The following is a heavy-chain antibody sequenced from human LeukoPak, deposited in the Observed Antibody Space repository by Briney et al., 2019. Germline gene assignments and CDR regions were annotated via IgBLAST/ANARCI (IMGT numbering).Heavy chain of an antibody. J-gene: IGHJ3*02. CDR3: ARDGGGYSYGYGDAFDI. CDR1: GFTFSSYS. Sequence: SGGSLRLSCAASGFTFSSYSMNGVRQAPGKGLEWVSYISSSSSTLYYADSVKGRFTISRDNAKNSLYLQMNSLRAEDTAVYYCARDGGGYSYGYGDAFDIWGQGTMVTVSS. CDR2: ISSSSSTL. D-gene: IGHD5-18*01. V-gene: IGHV3-48*01.